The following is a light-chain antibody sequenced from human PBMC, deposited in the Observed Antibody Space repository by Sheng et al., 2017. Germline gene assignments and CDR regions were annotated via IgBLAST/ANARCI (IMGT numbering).Light chain of an antibody. CDR3: QQYHTYYS. CDR1: QNIDRS. CDR2: LTS. Sequence: DIQMTQSPSTLSASVGDRVTITCRASQNIDRSLARYQQKPGKAPKLLISLTSTLESGVPSRFSGSGSGTGFTLTISSLQPDDFATYYCQQYHTYYSFGQGTKLEIK. J-gene: IGKJ2*03. V-gene: IGKV1-5*03.